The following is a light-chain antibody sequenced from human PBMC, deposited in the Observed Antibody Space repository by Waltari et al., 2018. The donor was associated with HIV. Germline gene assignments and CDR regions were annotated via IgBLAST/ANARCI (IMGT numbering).Light chain of an antibody. CDR2: DDS. V-gene: IGLV3-21*02. CDR1: NIGSKS. J-gene: IGLJ2*01. CDR3: QVWDSSSDHRGVV. Sequence: SYVLTQPPSVSVAPGPTARMTCGGNNIGSKSGHLYQQRPGQAPVLVVYDDSDRPSGIPERFSGSNSGNTATLTISRVEAGDEADYYCQVWDSSSDHRGVVFGGGTNLTVL.